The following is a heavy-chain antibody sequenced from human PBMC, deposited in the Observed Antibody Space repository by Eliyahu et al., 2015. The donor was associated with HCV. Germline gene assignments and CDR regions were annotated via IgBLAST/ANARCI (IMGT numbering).Heavy chain of an antibody. Sequence: EVQLVESGGAFVKPGGSXXXXCATSGFNFNTXWXXWVRQTPGKRLEWVGRIKSHGDGGAIDYAASVKGRFTISRDDSNGMLYLHMSGLEGGDTALYYCVTDRRPETFITKVRGVFDHWGQGALVTVS. CDR3: VTDRRPETFITKVRGVFDH. V-gene: IGHV3-15*02. D-gene: IGHD3-10*01. CDR2: IKSHGDGGAI. CDR1: GFNFNTXW. J-gene: IGHJ4*02.